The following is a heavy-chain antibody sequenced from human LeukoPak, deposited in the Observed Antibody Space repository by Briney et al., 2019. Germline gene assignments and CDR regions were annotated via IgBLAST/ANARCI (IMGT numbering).Heavy chain of an antibody. D-gene: IGHD3-22*01. CDR3: ARERGLYYDSSGYYYDPFDY. J-gene: IGHJ4*02. CDR1: GFTFSSYE. V-gene: IGHV3-48*03. CDR2: ISSSGSTI. Sequence: GGSLRLSCAASGFTFSSYEMNWVRQAPGKGLEWVSYISSSGSTIYYADSVKGRFTISRDNAKNSLYLQMNSLSAEDTAVYYCARERGLYYDSSGYYYDPFDYWGQGTLVTVSS.